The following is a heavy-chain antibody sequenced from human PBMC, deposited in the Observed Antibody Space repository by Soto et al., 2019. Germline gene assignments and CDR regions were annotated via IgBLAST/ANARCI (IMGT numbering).Heavy chain of an antibody. Sequence: GASVKVSCKASGYTFTNYYMHWVRQAPGQGLEWMGIINPSGGSTSYAQKFQGRVTMTRDTSTSTVYMELSSLRSEDTAVYYCARDLAFSSSRYYYYGMDVWGQGTTVTASS. CDR1: GYTFTNYY. V-gene: IGHV1-46*01. J-gene: IGHJ6*02. CDR2: INPSGGST. D-gene: IGHD6-13*01. CDR3: ARDLAFSSSRYYYYGMDV.